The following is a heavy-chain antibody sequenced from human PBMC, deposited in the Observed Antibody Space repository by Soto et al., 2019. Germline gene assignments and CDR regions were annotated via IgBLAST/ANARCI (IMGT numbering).Heavy chain of an antibody. CDR3: ARHDMVGYFVLQQ. Sequence: PSETLSLTCTVSGGSISSYYWTWIRQPPGKGLEWIGYIYYSGSTNYNPSLKSRVTISVDTSKNQFSLKLSSVTAADTAVYYCARHDMVGYFVLQQWGHGTLVTVSS. CDR1: GGSISSYY. CDR2: IYYSGST. V-gene: IGHV4-59*01. J-gene: IGHJ1*01. D-gene: IGHD3-10*01.